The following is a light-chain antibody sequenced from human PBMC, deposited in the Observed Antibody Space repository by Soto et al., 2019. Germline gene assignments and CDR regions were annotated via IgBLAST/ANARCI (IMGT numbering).Light chain of an antibody. J-gene: IGKJ4*01. CDR3: QHFNIYPLS. Sequence: AIQLTQSPSSLSASVGDRVTITCRASQGISSALAWYQQKPGRPPKLLTYEASSLESGVLSRFSGSGSVSDFTLTISSLQPDDFATYNCQHFNIYPLSVGGGTEVEIK. CDR2: EAS. V-gene: IGKV1-13*02. CDR1: QGISSA.